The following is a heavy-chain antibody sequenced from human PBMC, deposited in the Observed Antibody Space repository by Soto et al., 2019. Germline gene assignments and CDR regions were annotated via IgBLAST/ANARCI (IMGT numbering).Heavy chain of an antibody. V-gene: IGHV3-30-3*01. CDR1: GFTFSSYA. Sequence: GGSLRLSCAASGFTFSSYAMHWVRQAPGKGLEWVAVISYDGSNKYYADSVKGRFTISRDNSKNTLYLQMNSLRAEDTAVYYCARDKGGSYSDYYYYGMDVWGQGTTVTVSS. J-gene: IGHJ6*02. CDR2: ISYDGSNK. CDR3: ARDKGGSYSDYYYYGMDV. D-gene: IGHD1-26*01.